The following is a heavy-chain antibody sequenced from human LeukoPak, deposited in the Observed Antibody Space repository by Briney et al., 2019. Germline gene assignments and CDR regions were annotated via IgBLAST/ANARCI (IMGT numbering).Heavy chain of an antibody. Sequence: PGGSLRLSCAASGFTFSSYAMSWVRQAPGKGLEWVSAISGSGGSTYYADSVEGRFTISRDNSKNTLYLQMNSLRAEDTAVYYCAKDSLYYDILTGYYNAWFDPWGQGTLVTVSS. J-gene: IGHJ5*02. CDR1: GFTFSSYA. CDR3: AKDSLYYDILTGYYNAWFDP. D-gene: IGHD3-9*01. CDR2: ISGSGGST. V-gene: IGHV3-23*01.